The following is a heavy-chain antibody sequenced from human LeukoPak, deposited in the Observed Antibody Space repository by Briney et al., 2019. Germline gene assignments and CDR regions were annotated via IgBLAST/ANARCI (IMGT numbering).Heavy chain of an antibody. CDR1: GFTFNSYG. CDR3: AKDGGLNLYYYSNYMDI. J-gene: IGHJ6*03. CDR2: IRYDGSYE. D-gene: IGHD3-16*01. Sequence: GGSLRLSCATSGFTFNSYGMHWVRQAPGKGLEWVAFIRYDGSYEYYADSVKGRFTIYRDNSTTKLYLHMNSLKSEDTAVYYCAKDGGLNLYYYSNYMDIWGKGPTVTASS. V-gene: IGHV3-30*02.